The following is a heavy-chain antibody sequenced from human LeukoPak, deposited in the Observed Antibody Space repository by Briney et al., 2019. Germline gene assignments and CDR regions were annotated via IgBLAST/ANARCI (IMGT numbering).Heavy chain of an antibody. CDR2: IIPIFGTA. D-gene: IGHD6-6*01. CDR3: ARGVRSSSVYYYYYYMDV. CDR1: GGTFGSYA. J-gene: IGHJ6*03. Sequence: GASVKVSCKASGGTFGSYAISWVRQAPGQGLEWMGGIIPIFGTANYAQKFQGRVTITADKSTSTAYMELSSLRSEDTAVYYCARGVRSSSVYYYYYYMDVWGKGTTVTVSS. V-gene: IGHV1-69*06.